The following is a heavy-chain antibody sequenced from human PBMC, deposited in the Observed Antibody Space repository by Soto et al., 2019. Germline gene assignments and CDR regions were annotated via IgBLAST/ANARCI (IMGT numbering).Heavy chain of an antibody. CDR3: GKAPATLINPGYAFGI. J-gene: IGHJ3*02. CDR2: ISYDGSNK. Sequence: GGSLILSCAASGFTFSSYAMHWVRQAPGKGLEGVAVISYDGSNKYYADSVKGRVTISRDNSKNTLYLQMNSLRAEDTAVYYCGKAPATLINPGYAFGIWGKERMFT. V-gene: IGHV3-30-3*01. CDR1: GFTFSSYA.